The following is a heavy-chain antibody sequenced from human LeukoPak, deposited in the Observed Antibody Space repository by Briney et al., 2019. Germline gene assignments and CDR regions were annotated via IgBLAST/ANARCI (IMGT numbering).Heavy chain of an antibody. V-gene: IGHV3-23*01. J-gene: IGHJ4*02. Sequence: GGSLRLSCAASGFTFSSYAMSWVRQAPGKGLEWVSAISGSGGSTYYADSVKGRFTISRDNAKNSLYLQMNSLRAEDTAVYYCARESRLSLAGDYWGQGTLVTVSS. CDR3: ARESRLSLAGDY. CDR1: GFTFSSYA. CDR2: ISGSGGST. D-gene: IGHD2/OR15-2a*01.